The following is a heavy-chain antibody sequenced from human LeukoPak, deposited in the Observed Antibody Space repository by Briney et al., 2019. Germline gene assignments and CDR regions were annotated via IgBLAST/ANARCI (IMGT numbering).Heavy chain of an antibody. CDR2: ISYDGSNK. CDR3: ARSSKPYSAYVEIGD. Sequence: GGSLRLSCAASGFTFSSYAMHWVRQAPGKGLEWVAVISYDGSNKYYADSVKGRFTISRDNSKNTLYLQMNSLRAEDTAVYYCARSSKPYSAYVEIGDWGQGTLVTVSS. V-gene: IGHV3-30-3*01. D-gene: IGHD5-12*01. CDR1: GFTFSSYA. J-gene: IGHJ4*02.